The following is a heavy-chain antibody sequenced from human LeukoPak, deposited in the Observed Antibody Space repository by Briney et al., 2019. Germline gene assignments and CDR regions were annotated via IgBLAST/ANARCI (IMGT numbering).Heavy chain of an antibody. V-gene: IGHV4-38-2*01. CDR3: ARLLYTNGWYGAYF. CDR2: IYHSGNT. Sequence: SETLSLTCAVSRYSISSDFYWGWIRQSPGKGLEWIGSIYHSGNTFYSPSLKSRITVSVDTSKNQSYLKLNSVTAADTAVYYCARLLYTNGWYGAYFWGQGTPVTVSS. CDR1: RYSISSDFY. J-gene: IGHJ4*02. D-gene: IGHD6-19*01.